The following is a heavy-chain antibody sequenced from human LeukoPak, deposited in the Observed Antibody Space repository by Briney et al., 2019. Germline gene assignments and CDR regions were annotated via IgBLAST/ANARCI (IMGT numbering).Heavy chain of an antibody. CDR1: GGSFSGYY. D-gene: IGHD6-13*01. CDR2: INHSGST. Sequence: PSETLSLTCAVYGGSFSGYYWRWIRQPPGKGLEWIGEINHSGSTNYNPSLKSRVTISVDTSKNQFSLKLSSVTAADTAVYYCARSGSSWYQRNWFDPWGQGILVTVSS. V-gene: IGHV4-34*01. CDR3: ARSGSSWYQRNWFDP. J-gene: IGHJ5*02.